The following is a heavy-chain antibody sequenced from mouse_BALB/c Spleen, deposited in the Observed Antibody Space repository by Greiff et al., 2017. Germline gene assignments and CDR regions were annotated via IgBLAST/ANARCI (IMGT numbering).Heavy chain of an antibody. J-gene: IGHJ4*01. CDR1: GFAFSSYD. CDR3: ARWLLLYYAMDY. Sequence: EVKLMESGGGLVKPGGSLKLSCAASGFAFSSYDMSWVRQTPEKRLEWVAYISSGGGSTYYPDTVKGRFTISRDNAKNTLYLQMSSLKSEDTAMYYCARWLLLYYAMDYWGQGTSVTVSS. CDR2: ISSGGGST. V-gene: IGHV5-12-1*01. D-gene: IGHD2-3*01.